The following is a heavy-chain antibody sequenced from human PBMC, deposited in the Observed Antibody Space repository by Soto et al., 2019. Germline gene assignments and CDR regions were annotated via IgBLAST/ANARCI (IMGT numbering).Heavy chain of an antibody. CDR2: INPNSGGT. CDR3: ARDLLWSAQKPIDF. CDR1: GCTFSGYN. D-gene: IGHD2-21*01. Sequence: ASVKVSCKASGCTFSGYNMHWVRQAPGQGLEWMGWINPNSGGTNFARKFQGRVTMTRDTSIGTAYMELTNLTSDDTAVYFCARDLLWSAQKPIDFWGQGTLVTVSS. V-gene: IGHV1-2*02. J-gene: IGHJ4*02.